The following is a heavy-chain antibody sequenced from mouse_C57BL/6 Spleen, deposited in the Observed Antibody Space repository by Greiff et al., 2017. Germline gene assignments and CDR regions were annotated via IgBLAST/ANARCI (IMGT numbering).Heavy chain of an antibody. V-gene: IGHV3-6*01. J-gene: IGHJ3*01. D-gene: IGHD3-1*01. CDR2: ISYDGSN. CDR3: VSSSAGWSYESWFAY. Sequence: EPGPGLVKPSHSLSFTCSVTGYSITSGYYRNWIRQFPGNKLEWMGYISYDGSNNYNPSHKNRITITRDTSKNQFFLKLNSVTTEDTASYCSVSSSAGWSYESWFAYWGKGTLVTVSA. CDR1: GYSITSGYY.